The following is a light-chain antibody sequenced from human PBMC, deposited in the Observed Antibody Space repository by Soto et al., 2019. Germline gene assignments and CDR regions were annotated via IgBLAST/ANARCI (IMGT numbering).Light chain of an antibody. J-gene: IGKJ1*01. V-gene: IGKV1-5*03. CDR2: KAS. CDR3: QQYNSYWT. CDR1: QSIDSW. Sequence: DIQMTQSPSTLSASVGDRVTITCRASQSIDSWLAWYQQKPGKAPKLLMYKASSLESGVPSRFGGSGSETEFTLTISSLQPDDFATYYCQQYNSYWTFGQGTKVDI.